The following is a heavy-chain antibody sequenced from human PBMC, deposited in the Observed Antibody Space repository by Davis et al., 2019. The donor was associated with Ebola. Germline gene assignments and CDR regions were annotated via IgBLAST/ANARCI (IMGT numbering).Heavy chain of an antibody. D-gene: IGHD2-2*01. J-gene: IGHJ4*02. Sequence: GESLKISCAASGFTFSSYGMHWVRQAPGKGLEWVSGINWNGGSTGYADSVKGRITISRDNAKNSLYVQMNSLRAEDTALYYCARGGYCGSTNCFVTDYWGQGTLVSVSS. CDR2: INWNGGST. CDR1: GFTFSSYG. CDR3: ARGGYCGSTNCFVTDY. V-gene: IGHV3-20*04.